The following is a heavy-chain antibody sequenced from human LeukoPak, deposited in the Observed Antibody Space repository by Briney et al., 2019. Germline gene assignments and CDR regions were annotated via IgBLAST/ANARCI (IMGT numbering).Heavy chain of an antibody. D-gene: IGHD2-15*01. V-gene: IGHV3-21*01. CDR3: VRDISCSGNSCIHN. CDR2: IRSSISYI. Sequence: GGSLRLSCAASGFTFSSYTMNWVRQAPGKGLEWVASIRSSISYIYYADSVKGRFTISRDNSKNVLYLQLNSLSVEDTAVYYCVRDISCSGNSCIHNWGQGTLVTVSS. CDR1: GFTFSSYT. J-gene: IGHJ4*02.